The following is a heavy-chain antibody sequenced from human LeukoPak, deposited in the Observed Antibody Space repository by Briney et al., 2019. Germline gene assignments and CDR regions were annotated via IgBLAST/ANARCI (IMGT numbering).Heavy chain of an antibody. CDR1: GDSVSRSDSY. CDR3: VRRRYYDGSGYLE. V-gene: IGHV4-39*01. CDR2: IDYSGRT. Sequence: SETLSLTCSVSGDSVSRSDSYWDWIRQPPGKGLEWIGTIDYSGRTYYSPSLKSRVTMSVDPSNNQFSLNLRSVTAADTALYYCVRRRYYDGSGYLEWGQGTLLSVSS. D-gene: IGHD3-22*01. J-gene: IGHJ1*01.